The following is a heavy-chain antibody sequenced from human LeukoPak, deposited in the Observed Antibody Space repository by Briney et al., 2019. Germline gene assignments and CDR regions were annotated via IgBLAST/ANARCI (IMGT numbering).Heavy chain of an antibody. D-gene: IGHD5-12*01. CDR3: VGGGYSGYDLGSFDY. CDR2: FFYSRST. Sequence: SETLSLTCTVSGASINSNTYYWGWIRQPPGQGLEWIGTFFYSRSTYYNPSLKSRVTISVDTSKNQFYLKLSSVTAADTTVYYCVGGGYSGYDLGSFDYWGRGSLVTVSS. V-gene: IGHV4-39*01. CDR1: GASINSNTYY. J-gene: IGHJ4*02.